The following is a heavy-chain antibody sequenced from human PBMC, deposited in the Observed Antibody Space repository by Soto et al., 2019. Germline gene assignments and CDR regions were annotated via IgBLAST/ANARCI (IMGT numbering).Heavy chain of an antibody. V-gene: IGHV4-61*01. J-gene: IGHJ6*02. Sequence: SETLSLTCTVSGGSVSSGSYYWSWIRQPPGKGLEWIGYIYYSGSTNYNPSLKSRVTISVDTSKNQFSLKLSSVTAADTAVYYCARGRINMIVLGLYYYYGMDVWGQGTTVPVYS. CDR2: IYYSGST. CDR3: ARGRINMIVLGLYYYYGMDV. CDR1: GGSVSSGSYY. D-gene: IGHD3-22*01.